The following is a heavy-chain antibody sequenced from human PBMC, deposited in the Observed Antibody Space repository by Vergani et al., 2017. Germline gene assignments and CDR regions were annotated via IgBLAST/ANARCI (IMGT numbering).Heavy chain of an antibody. J-gene: IGHJ6*03. CDR2: ISGSGGST. CDR1: GFTFSSYA. V-gene: IGHV3-23*01. Sequence: EVQLLESGGGLVQPGGSLRLSCAASGFTFSSYAMSWVRQAPGKGLEWVSAISGSGGSTYYADSVKGRFTTSRDNSKNTLYLQMNSLRAEDTAVYYCAKAKGYYYYYYMDVWGKGTTVTVSS. CDR3: AKAKGYYYYYYMDV.